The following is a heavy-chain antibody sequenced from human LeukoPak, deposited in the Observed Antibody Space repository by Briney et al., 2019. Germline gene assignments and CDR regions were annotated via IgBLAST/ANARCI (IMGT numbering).Heavy chain of an antibody. J-gene: IGHJ4*02. CDR2: INHSGST. CDR1: GGSFSGYY. CDR3: ARNKYYYGSGRKQGPMDY. V-gene: IGHV4-34*01. D-gene: IGHD3-10*01. Sequence: PSETLSLTCAVYGGSFSGYYWSWIRQPPGKGLEWIGEINHSGSTNDNPSLKSRVTISVDTSKNQFSLKLSSVTAADTAVYYCARNKYYYGSGRKQGPMDYWGQGTLVTVSS.